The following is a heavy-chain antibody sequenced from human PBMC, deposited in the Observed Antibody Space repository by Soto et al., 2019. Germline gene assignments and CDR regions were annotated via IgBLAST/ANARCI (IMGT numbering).Heavy chain of an antibody. V-gene: IGHV3-23*01. Sequence: EVQLLESGGGLVQPGGSLRLSCAVSGFTFSSHAMSWVRQAPGKGLECVSSITGSGDSKYYADSVKGRFTISREKSKSTLYLRMNSLRTEDTAVYDCAKDHQFSGWLSAQTFEYWGQVTRVTVSS. J-gene: IGHJ4*02. CDR3: AKDHQFSGWLSAQTFEY. D-gene: IGHD6-19*01. CDR1: GFTFSSHA. CDR2: ITGSGDSK.